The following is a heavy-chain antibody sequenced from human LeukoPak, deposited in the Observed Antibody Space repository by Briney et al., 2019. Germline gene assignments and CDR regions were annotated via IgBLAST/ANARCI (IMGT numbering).Heavy chain of an antibody. CDR1: GFTFSSYS. J-gene: IGHJ3*02. V-gene: IGHV3-21*01. D-gene: IGHD3-22*01. CDR2: ISSSSSYI. CDR3: ARANVRDYYDSSGYSPGAFDI. Sequence: GGSLRLSCAASGFTFSSYSMNWVRQAPGKGLEWVSSISSSSSYIYYADSVKGRFTISRDNAKNSLYLQMNSLRAEDTAVYYCARANVRDYYDSSGYSPGAFDIWGQGTMLTVSS.